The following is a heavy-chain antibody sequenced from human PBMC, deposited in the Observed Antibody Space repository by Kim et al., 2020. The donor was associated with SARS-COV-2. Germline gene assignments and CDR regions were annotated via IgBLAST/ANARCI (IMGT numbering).Heavy chain of an antibody. CDR2: INTNTGNP. CDR1: GYTFTSYA. CDR3: ARADVTTIFGVVIIAVHDFDY. J-gene: IGHJ4*02. V-gene: IGHV7-4-1*02. Sequence: ASVKVSCKASGYTFTSYAMNWVRQAPGQGLEWMGWINTNTGNPTYAQGFTGRFVFSLDTSVSTAYLQISSLKAEDTAVYYCARADVTTIFGVVIIAVHDFDYWGQGTLVTVSS. D-gene: IGHD3-3*01.